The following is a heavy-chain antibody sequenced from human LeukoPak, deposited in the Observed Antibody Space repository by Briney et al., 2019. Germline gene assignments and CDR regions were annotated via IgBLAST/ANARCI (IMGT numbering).Heavy chain of an antibody. CDR2: ISGSGGST. V-gene: IGHV3-23*01. CDR1: GFTFSSYA. CDR3: AKDRGPYYDFWSGHYGSDV. Sequence: GGSLRLSCAAPGFTFSSYAMSWVRQAPGKGLEWVSAISGSGGSTYYADSVKGRFTISRDNSKNTLYLQMNSLRAEDTAVYYCAKDRGPYYDFWSGHYGSDVWGQGTTVTVSS. D-gene: IGHD3-3*01. J-gene: IGHJ6*02.